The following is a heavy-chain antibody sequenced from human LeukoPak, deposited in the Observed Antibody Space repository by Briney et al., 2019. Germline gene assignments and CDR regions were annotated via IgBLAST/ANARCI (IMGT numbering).Heavy chain of an antibody. J-gene: IGHJ4*02. V-gene: IGHV3-23*01. CDR1: GFTFSTYA. D-gene: IGHD5-18*01. CDR2: ITGGNSAS. CDR3: AKEKNSYGFNGLDY. Sequence: GGALRLSCTASGFTFSTYARNWVRQAPGKGLEWVASITGGNSASFHADPVSGRFTISRENSENTLYLQMNSLRAEETAIYYCAKEKNSYGFNGLDYWGPGTLVTVSS.